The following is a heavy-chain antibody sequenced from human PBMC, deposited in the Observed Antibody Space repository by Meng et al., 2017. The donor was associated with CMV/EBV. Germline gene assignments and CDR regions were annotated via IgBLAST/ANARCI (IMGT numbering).Heavy chain of an antibody. J-gene: IGHJ6*02. V-gene: IGHV4-59*01. CDR1: GGSISSYY. CDR2: IYYSGST. D-gene: IGHD5-24*01. Sequence: SETLSLTCTVSGGSISSYYWSWIRQPPGKGLEWIGYIYYSGSTNYNPSLKSRVTISVDTSKNQFSLKPSSVTAADTAVYYCARAYQRPYGMDVWGQGTTVTVSS. CDR3: ARAYQRPYGMDV.